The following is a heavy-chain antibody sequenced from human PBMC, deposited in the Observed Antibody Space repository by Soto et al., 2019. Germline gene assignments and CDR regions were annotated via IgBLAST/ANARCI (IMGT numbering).Heavy chain of an antibody. D-gene: IGHD3-22*01. CDR2: FDPEDGET. J-gene: IGHJ4*02. Sequence: ASVKVSCKVSGYTLTELSMHWVRQAPGKGLEWMGGFDPEDGETIYAQKFQDRVTMTEDTSTDTAYMELSSLRSEDTAVYYCATSRPYYYDSSGYFGAFDYWGQGTLVTV. CDR3: ATSRPYYYDSSGYFGAFDY. CDR1: GYTLTELS. V-gene: IGHV1-24*01.